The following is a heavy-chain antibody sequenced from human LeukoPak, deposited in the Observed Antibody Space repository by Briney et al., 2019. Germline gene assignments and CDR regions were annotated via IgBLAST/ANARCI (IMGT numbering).Heavy chain of an antibody. V-gene: IGHV4-59*01. Sequence: SETLSLTCSVSGGSISTYYWSWIRQPPGKGLEWIGYNYNRGTTNYNPSLKSRVTISVDRSKSQFSLSLTSVTAADTAVYHCARERASAGPHFEHWGRGILVTVSS. CDR1: GGSISTYY. CDR3: ARERASAGPHFEH. D-gene: IGHD6-13*01. CDR2: NYNRGTT. J-gene: IGHJ4*02.